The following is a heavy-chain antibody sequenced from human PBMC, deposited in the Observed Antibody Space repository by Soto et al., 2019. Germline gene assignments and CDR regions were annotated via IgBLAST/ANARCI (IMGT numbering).Heavy chain of an antibody. CDR2: IYPGDSDT. D-gene: IGHD4-17*01. V-gene: IGHV5-51*01. CDR3: ARHHYGDYPSGYYYYMDV. Sequence: PGESLKISCKGSGYSFTSYWIGWVRQMPGKGLEWMGIIYPGDSDTRYSPSFQGQVTISADKSISTAYLQWSSLKASDTAMYYCARHHYGDYPSGYYYYMDVWGKGTTVTVSS. J-gene: IGHJ6*03. CDR1: GYSFTSYW.